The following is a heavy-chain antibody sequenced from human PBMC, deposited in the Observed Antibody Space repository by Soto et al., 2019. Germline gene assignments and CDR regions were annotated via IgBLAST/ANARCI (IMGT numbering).Heavy chain of an antibody. CDR3: TRSLNYYDSSGYYPNFDY. D-gene: IGHD3-22*01. V-gene: IGHV3-73*01. CDR1: GFTFSGSA. J-gene: IGHJ4*02. CDR2: IRSKANSYAT. Sequence: GGSLRLSCAASGFTFSGSAMHWVRQASGKGLEWVGRIRSKANSYATAYAASVKGRFTISRDDSKNTAYLQMNNLKTEDTAVYYCTRSLNYYDSSGYYPNFDYWGQGTLVTVSS.